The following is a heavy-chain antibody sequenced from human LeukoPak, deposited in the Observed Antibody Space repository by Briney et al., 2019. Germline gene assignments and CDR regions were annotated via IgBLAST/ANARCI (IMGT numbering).Heavy chain of an antibody. J-gene: IGHJ5*02. V-gene: IGHV3-7*01. Sequence: GGSLRLSCAASGFTLSDHYIDWVRQSPGKGLEWVANIKQDGSEKYYVDSVKGRFTISRDNAKNSLYLQMNSLRAEDTAVYYCARDSSVGSGSYYPWGQGTLVTVSS. CDR1: GFTLSDHY. CDR2: IKQDGSEK. D-gene: IGHD3-10*01. CDR3: ARDSSVGSGSYYP.